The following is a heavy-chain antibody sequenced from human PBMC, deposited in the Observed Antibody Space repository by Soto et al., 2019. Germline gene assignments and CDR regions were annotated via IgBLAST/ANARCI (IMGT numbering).Heavy chain of an antibody. CDR2: IWYDGSNK. CDR1: GFTFSSYG. D-gene: IGHD2-2*01. Sequence: QVQLVESGGVVVQPGRSLRLSCAASGFTFSSYGMHWVRQAPGKGLEWVAVIWYDGSNKYYADSVKGRFTISRDNSKNTLYLQMNSLRAEDTAVYYCARDRIVVVPAAIYYYYGMDVWGQGTTVTVSS. CDR3: ARDRIVVVPAAIYYYYGMDV. V-gene: IGHV3-33*01. J-gene: IGHJ6*02.